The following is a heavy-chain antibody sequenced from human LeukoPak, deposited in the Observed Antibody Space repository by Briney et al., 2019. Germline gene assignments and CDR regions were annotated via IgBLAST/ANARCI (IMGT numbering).Heavy chain of an antibody. CDR2: ISSSDGTI. D-gene: IGHD5-24*01. V-gene: IGHV3-48*03. CDR1: GFTFSSYE. J-gene: IGHJ4*02. CDR3: ARTIEMATISYFDY. Sequence: GGSLRLSCAACGFTFSSYEMNWVRQAPGKGLEWVSYISSSDGTIYYADSVKGRFTISRDNAKNSLYLQMNSLRAGDTAVYYCARTIEMATISYFDYWGQGTLVTVSS.